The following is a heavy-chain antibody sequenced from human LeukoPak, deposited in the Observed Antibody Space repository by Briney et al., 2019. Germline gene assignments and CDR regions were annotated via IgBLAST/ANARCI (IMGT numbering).Heavy chain of an antibody. CDR3: ARDAGYGGNSDY. CDR2: INKDGSDK. D-gene: IGHD4-23*01. CDR1: GFTFNMYW. V-gene: IGHV3-7*01. Sequence: GGSLRLSCAASGFTFNMYWMTWVRQAPGKGLESVAYINKDGSDKYYVDSVKGRFTVSRDNAKNTLYLQMNSLRAEDTAVYYCARDAGYGGNSDYWGQGTLVTVSS. J-gene: IGHJ4*02.